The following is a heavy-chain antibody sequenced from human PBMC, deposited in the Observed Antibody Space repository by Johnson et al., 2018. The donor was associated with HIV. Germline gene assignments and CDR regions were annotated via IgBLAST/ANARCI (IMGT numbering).Heavy chain of an antibody. J-gene: IGHJ3*02. CDR2: IWYDGSNK. V-gene: IGHV3-33*06. CDR3: AKDMGYGGNPGAFDI. D-gene: IGHD4-23*01. Sequence: QVQLVESGGGVVQPGRSLRLSCAASGFTFSSYGMHWVRQAPGKGLEWVALIWYDGSNKYYADSVKGRFTISRDNSKNTLYLQMNSLRAEDTAVYYCAKDMGYGGNPGAFDIWGQGTMVTVSS. CDR1: GFTFSSYG.